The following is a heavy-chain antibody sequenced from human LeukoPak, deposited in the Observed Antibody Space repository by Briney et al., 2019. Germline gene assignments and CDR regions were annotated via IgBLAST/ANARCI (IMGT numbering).Heavy chain of an antibody. CDR1: GRTFSSYA. J-gene: IGHJ4*02. CDR3: SSFGGGDDY. Sequence: SVKLSCKASGRTFSSYAISWVRHAPGQGLEWMGGILPIFGTANYAQKFQGRDTITTDESTHTPYMEASSQICGHRPVYSCSSFGGGDDYWGQGTLVTAAS. CDR2: ILPIFGTA. V-gene: IGHV1-69*05. D-gene: IGHD3-10*01.